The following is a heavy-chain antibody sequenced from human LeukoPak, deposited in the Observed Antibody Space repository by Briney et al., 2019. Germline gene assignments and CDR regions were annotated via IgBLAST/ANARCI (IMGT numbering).Heavy chain of an antibody. J-gene: IGHJ4*02. V-gene: IGHV1-2*02. Sequence: GASVSVSCKASGYTFTGYYMHWVRQAPGQGLEWMGWINPNSGGTNYVQKFQGRVTMTRDTSNSTAYMELSRLRSDDTAVYYCASYSGSYYSDFDYWGQGTLVTASA. CDR3: ASYSGSYYSDFDY. CDR1: GYTFTGYY. D-gene: IGHD1-26*01. CDR2: INPNSGGT.